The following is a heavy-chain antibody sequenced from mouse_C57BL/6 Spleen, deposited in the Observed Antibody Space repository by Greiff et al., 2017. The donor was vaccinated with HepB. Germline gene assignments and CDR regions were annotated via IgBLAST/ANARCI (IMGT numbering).Heavy chain of an antibody. CDR1: GYSITSGYY. V-gene: IGHV3-6*01. D-gene: IGHD4-1*01. Sequence: EVKLVESGPGLVKPSQSLSLTCSVTGYSITSGYYWNWIRPFPGNKLEWMGYISNDGSNNYNPSLKNRISITRDTSKNQLFLKLNSVTTEDTATYYCARGGDWDNYYAMDYWGQGTSVTVSS. CDR2: ISNDGSN. CDR3: ARGGDWDNYYAMDY. J-gene: IGHJ4*01.